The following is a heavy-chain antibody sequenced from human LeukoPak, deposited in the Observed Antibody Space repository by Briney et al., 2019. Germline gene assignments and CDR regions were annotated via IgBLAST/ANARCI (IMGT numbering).Heavy chain of an antibody. CDR2: INPNSGGT. D-gene: IGHD2-21*01. V-gene: IGHV1-2*02. J-gene: IGHJ5*02. CDR1: GYTFSDYY. Sequence: GASVKVSCKASGYTFSDYYLHWVRQAPGQGLEWMGWINPNSGGTSYGQKFQGRVTMTRDTSISTAYMELSRLRSDDTAVYYCARSIVVVIDWFDTWGQGTQVTVSS. CDR3: ARSIVVVIDWFDT.